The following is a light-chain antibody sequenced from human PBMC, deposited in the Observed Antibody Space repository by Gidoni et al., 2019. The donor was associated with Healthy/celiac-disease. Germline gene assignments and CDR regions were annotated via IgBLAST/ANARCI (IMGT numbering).Light chain of an antibody. CDR1: QSISSW. CDR3: QQYNSYSRT. CDR2: KAS. V-gene: IGKV1-5*03. Sequence: DIQMTQSPSTLSASVGDRVTITCRASQSISSWLAWYQQKPGRAPKLLIYKASSLETGVPSRFSGSGSGTEFTLTISSLQPDDSATYYCQQYNSYSRTFGQXTKVEIK. J-gene: IGKJ1*01.